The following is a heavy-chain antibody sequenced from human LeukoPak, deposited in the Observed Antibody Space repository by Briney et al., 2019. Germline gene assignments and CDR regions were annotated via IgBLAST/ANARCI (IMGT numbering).Heavy chain of an antibody. V-gene: IGHV1-8*01. D-gene: IGHD1-1*01. Sequence: GASVKVSCKASGYTFTSYDINWVRQAPGQGLEWMGWMNPNSGNTGYAQKFQGRVTMTRNTSISTAYMELSSLRSEDTAVYYCARVKLERRNYYYYMDVWAKGPRSPSP. CDR3: ARVKLERRNYYYYMDV. CDR1: GYTFTSYD. CDR2: MNPNSGNT. J-gene: IGHJ6*03.